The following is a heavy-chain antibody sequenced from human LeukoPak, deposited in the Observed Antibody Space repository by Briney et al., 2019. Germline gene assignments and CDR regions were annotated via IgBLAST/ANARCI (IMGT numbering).Heavy chain of an antibody. CDR1: GYSFTSYW. V-gene: IGHV5-51*01. D-gene: IGHD3-22*01. CDR3: ARTTYYYDSSGYYEFDY. J-gene: IGHJ4*02. CDR2: IYPGDSDT. Sequence: LGESLKISCKGSGYSFTSYWIGWVRQMPGKGLEWMGIIYPGDSDTRYSPSFQGQVTISADKSISTAYLQWSSLKASDTAMYYCARTTYYYDSSGYYEFDYWGQGTLVTVSS.